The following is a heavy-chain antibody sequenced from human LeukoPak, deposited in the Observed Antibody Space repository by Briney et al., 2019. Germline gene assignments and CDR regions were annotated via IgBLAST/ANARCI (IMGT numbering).Heavy chain of an antibody. CDR2: INGGSGNT. CDR3: ANPRYDSSGYYYVD. CDR1: GYTITYYT. Sequence: ASVKVSCKASGYTITYYTMHWLRQAPGQRLDWMGWINGGSGNTKYSPEFQGRVTITRDTSASAAYMELSSLRSEDTAVYYCANPRYDSSGYYYVDWGQGTLVTVSS. V-gene: IGHV1-3*01. D-gene: IGHD3-22*01. J-gene: IGHJ4*02.